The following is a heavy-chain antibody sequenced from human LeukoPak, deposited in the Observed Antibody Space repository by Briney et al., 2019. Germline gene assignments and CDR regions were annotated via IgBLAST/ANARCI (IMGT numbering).Heavy chain of an antibody. CDR1: GSSISSGYY. CDR2: IYHSGST. CDR3: ARRPAAVDN. Sequence: SVTLSLTCTVSGSSISSGYYWGWIRQPPGKGLEWIGNIYHSGSTYYNPSLKSRVTISVDTSKNQFSLKLSSVTAADTAVYYCARRPAAVDNWGQGTLVTVSS. J-gene: IGHJ4*02. D-gene: IGHD2-2*01. V-gene: IGHV4-38-2*02.